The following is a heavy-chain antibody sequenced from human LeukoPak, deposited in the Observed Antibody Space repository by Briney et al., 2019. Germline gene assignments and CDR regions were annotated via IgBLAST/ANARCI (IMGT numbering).Heavy chain of an antibody. D-gene: IGHD5-12*01. V-gene: IGHV3-23*01. J-gene: IGHJ4*02. Sequence: GRSLRLSCAASGFTFSSYAMSWVRQAPGKGLEWVSAISGSGGSTYYADSVKGRFTISRDDSKNTLYLQMNSLRAEDTAVYYCAKDLRVATIPSPPDYWGQGTLVTVSS. CDR3: AKDLRVATIPSPPDY. CDR1: GFTFSSYA. CDR2: ISGSGGST.